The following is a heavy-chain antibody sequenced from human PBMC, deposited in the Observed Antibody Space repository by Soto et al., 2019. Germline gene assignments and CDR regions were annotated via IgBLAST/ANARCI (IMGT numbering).Heavy chain of an antibody. CDR1: GFTFSSYE. V-gene: IGHV3-48*03. J-gene: IGHJ4*02. CDR2: ISSSGSTI. Sequence: GGSLRLSCAASGFTFSSYEMNWVRQAPGKGLEWVSYISSSGSTIYYADSVKGRFTISRDNAKNSLYLQMNSLRAEDTAVYYCARGYQVVGATSPVVFWGQGTLVTVSS. CDR3: ARGYQVVGATSPVVF. D-gene: IGHD1-26*01.